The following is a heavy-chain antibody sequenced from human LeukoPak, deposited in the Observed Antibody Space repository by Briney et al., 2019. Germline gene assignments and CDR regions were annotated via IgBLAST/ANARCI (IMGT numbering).Heavy chain of an antibody. D-gene: IGHD6-19*01. J-gene: IGHJ1*01. Sequence: PGGSLRLSCAASGFTFSSYAMSWVRQAPGKGLELVSYIFGDGFSTYLADSVKGRFTITRDNSKNTLYVQMNSLRAEDTAVYYCAKFGYSSGSYILKNECLQHWGQGTQVIVSS. CDR2: IFGDGFST. CDR1: GFTFSSYA. V-gene: IGHV3-23*01. CDR3: AKFGYSSGSYILKNECLQH.